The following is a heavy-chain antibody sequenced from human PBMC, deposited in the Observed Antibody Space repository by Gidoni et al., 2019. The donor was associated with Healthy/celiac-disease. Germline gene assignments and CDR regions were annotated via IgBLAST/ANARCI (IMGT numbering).Heavy chain of an antibody. J-gene: IGHJ6*02. CDR3: ARGRCSSTSCYLGRYYGMDV. Sequence: QVQLQQWGAGLLKPSETLSLTCAVYGGSFSGYYWRWIRQPPGKGLEWIGEINHSGSTNYNPSLKSRVTISVDTSKNQFSLKLSSVTAADTAVYYCARGRCSSTSCYLGRYYGMDVWGQGTTVTVSS. V-gene: IGHV4-34*01. CDR2: INHSGST. CDR1: GGSFSGYY. D-gene: IGHD2-2*01.